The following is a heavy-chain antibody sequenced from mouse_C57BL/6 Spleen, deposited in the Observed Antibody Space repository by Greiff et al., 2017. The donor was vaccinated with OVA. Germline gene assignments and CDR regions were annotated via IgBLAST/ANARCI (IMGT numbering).Heavy chain of an antibody. D-gene: IGHD4-1*01. CDR3: ARAGTSFDY. CDR1: GFTFSDYG. V-gene: IGHV5-17*01. CDR2: ISSGSSTI. J-gene: IGHJ2*01. Sequence: EVQVVESGGGLVKPGGSLKLSCAASGFTFSDYGMHWVRQAPEKGLEWVAYISSGSSTIYYADTVKGRFTISRDNAKNTLCLQMTRRRSEDTAMYYCARAGTSFDYWGQGTTLTVSS.